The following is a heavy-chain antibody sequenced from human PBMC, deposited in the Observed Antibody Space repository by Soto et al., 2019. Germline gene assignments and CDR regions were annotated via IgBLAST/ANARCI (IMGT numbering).Heavy chain of an antibody. Sequence: PSETLSLTCTVSGGSISSYYWSWIRQPPGKGLEKIGFIYYSGTTNYNPSLKSRVTISVDTSKNQFSLNMSSLTAADTAVYFCARVADHSTGYSFDYWGQGTLVTVSS. D-gene: IGHD3-22*01. CDR1: GGSISSYY. CDR3: ARVADHSTGYSFDY. J-gene: IGHJ4*02. V-gene: IGHV4-59*08. CDR2: IYYSGTT.